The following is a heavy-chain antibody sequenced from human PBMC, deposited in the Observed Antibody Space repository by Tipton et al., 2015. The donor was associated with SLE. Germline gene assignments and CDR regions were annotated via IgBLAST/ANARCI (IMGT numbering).Heavy chain of an antibody. CDR1: GYSISSGYY. V-gene: IGHV4-61*01. J-gene: IGHJ4*02. CDR3: ASGPISPGDY. Sequence: TLSLTCTVSGYSISSGYYWSWIRQSPGKGLEWIGYIHDSGTTNYNPTLKSRVTMSVATSKNQFSLRLSSVTAADTAVYYCASGPISPGDYWGQGTLVTVSA. D-gene: IGHD3/OR15-3a*01. CDR2: IHDSGTT.